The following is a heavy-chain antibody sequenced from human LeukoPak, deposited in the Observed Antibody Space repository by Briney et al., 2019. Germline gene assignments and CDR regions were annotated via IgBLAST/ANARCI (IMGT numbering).Heavy chain of an antibody. V-gene: IGHV1-18*01. CDR3: ARDGRHRYYYDSSGFYGSWFDP. Sequence: GASVKVSCKASGYTFTSYAMHWVRQAPGQGLEWMGWISGYNGNTKYAQKLQGRVTMTTDTSTTTAYMELRSLRSDDTAVYYCARDGRHRYYYDSSGFYGSWFDPWGQGTLVTVSS. J-gene: IGHJ5*02. CDR1: GYTFTSYA. D-gene: IGHD3-22*01. CDR2: ISGYNGNT.